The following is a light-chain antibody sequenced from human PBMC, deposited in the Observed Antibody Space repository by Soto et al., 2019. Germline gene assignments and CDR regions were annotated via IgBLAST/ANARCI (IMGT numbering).Light chain of an antibody. Sequence: QSALTQPASVSGSPGQSITISCSGTSSDVGSSNLVSWYQQHPGKASKLIIFEGDRRPSGVSGRFSGSKSGNTASLTISGLQAEDEADYYCCSFARSTTFYVFGTGTKVTVL. CDR2: EGD. J-gene: IGLJ1*01. CDR1: SSDVGSSNL. CDR3: CSFARSTTFYV. V-gene: IGLV2-23*01.